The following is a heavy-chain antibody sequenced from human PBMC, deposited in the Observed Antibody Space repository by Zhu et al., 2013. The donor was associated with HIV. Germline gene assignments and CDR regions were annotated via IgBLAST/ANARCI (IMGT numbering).Heavy chain of an antibody. CDR1: GYTLSEYY. Sequence: HVLLVQSGAEVKKPGASVKVSCKASGYTLSEYYLHWVRQAPGQGLEWMGWINSNSGDTKYAQRFQGRVTLTRDTSITTAYMDLSSLTSDDTAVYYCATDGPRTYYYAHWGQGTLVTVSS. V-gene: IGHV1-2*02. J-gene: IGHJ4*02. CDR2: INSNSGDT. CDR3: ATDGPRTYYYAH. D-gene: IGHD2-21*01.